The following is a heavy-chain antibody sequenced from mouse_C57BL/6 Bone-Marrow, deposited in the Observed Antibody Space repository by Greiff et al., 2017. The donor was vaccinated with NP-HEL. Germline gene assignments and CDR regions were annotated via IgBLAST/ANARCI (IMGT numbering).Heavy chain of an antibody. V-gene: IGHV14-1*01. CDR2: IDPEDGDT. J-gene: IGHJ3*01. CDR3: TTSDLAWFAY. CDR1: GFNIKDYY. Sequence: VQLQQSGAELVRPGASVKLSCTASGFNIKDYYMHWVKQRPEQGLEWIGRIDPEDGDTEYATKVQGKATMTADTSSHTAYLQPSSLTSEDTAVYYCTTSDLAWFAYWGQGTLVTVSA.